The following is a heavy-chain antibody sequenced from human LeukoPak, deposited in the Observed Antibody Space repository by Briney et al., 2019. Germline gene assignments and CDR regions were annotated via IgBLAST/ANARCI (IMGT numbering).Heavy chain of an antibody. Sequence: ASVKVSRKASVYTFTGYYMHWVRQAPGQGLEWMGWINPNSGGTNYAQKFQSRVTMTRDTSISTAYMELSRLRSDDTAVYYCARYEQQLETLDYWGQGTLVTVSS. CDR2: INPNSGGT. V-gene: IGHV1-2*02. CDR3: ARYEQQLETLDY. D-gene: IGHD6-13*01. CDR1: VYTFTGYY. J-gene: IGHJ4*02.